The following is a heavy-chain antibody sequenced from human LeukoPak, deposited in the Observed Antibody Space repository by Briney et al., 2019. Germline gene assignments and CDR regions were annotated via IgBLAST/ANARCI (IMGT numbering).Heavy chain of an antibody. J-gene: IGHJ5*02. CDR3: ARAFGIRNWFDP. V-gene: IGHV1-3*01. CDR2: INAGNGNT. Sequence: ASVKVSCKASGYTFTSYAMHWVRQAPGQRLEWMGWINAGNGNTKYSQKFQGRVTITRDTSASTIYMELSSLRSEDTAVYYCARAFGIRNWFDPWGQGTLVTVSS. CDR1: GYTFTSYA. D-gene: IGHD3-10*01.